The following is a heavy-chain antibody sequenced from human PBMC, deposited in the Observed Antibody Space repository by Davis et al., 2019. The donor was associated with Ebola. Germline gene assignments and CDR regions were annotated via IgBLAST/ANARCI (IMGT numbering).Heavy chain of an antibody. CDR1: GFTFSSYG. Sequence: GESLKISCAASGFTFSSYGMHWVRQAPGKGLEWVAVIWYDGSNKYYADSVKGRFTISRDNSRNTVYLHMLSLRAEDTAVYYCAGEDDYSNDYWGQGTLVTVSP. D-gene: IGHD4-11*01. CDR2: IWYDGSNK. V-gene: IGHV3-33*01. J-gene: IGHJ4*02. CDR3: AGEDDYSNDY.